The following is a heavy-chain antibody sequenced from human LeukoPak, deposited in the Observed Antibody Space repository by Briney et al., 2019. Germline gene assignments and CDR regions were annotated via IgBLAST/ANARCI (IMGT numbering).Heavy chain of an antibody. V-gene: IGHV1-2*02. D-gene: IGHD4-17*01. CDR3: ASKRYYHGDYVRGAFDI. J-gene: IGHJ3*02. CDR1: GYTFTGYY. CDR2: INPNSGGT. Sequence: ASVKVSCKASGYTFTGYYMHWVRQAPGQGLEWMGWINPNSGGTNYAQKFQGRVTMTRDTSISTADMELSRLRSDDTAVYYCASKRYYHGDYVRGAFDIWGQGTMVTVSS.